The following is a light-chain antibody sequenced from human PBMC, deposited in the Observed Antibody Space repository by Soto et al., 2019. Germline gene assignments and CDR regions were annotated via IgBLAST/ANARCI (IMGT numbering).Light chain of an antibody. Sequence: QSVLTQPRSVSGSPGQSVTISCTGTSSDVGGYNYVSWYQQHPDKAPKFMIYDVNKRPSGVPDRFSGSKSGNTASLTISGLQAEDEADYYCCSYAGTPYVFGTGTKVT. CDR3: CSYAGTPYV. CDR2: DVN. CDR1: SSDVGGYNY. J-gene: IGLJ1*01. V-gene: IGLV2-11*01.